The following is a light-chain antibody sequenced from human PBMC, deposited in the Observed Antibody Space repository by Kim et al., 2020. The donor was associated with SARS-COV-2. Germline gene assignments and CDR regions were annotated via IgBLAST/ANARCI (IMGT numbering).Light chain of an antibody. V-gene: IGKV3-15*01. CDR2: DAT. CDR3: QQCNDWNPLT. CDR1: QTIKSR. Sequence: SPGERATLSTRTSQTIKSRLVWYQHKPGQAPRLLMYDATTRATGVPARFIGSGSETDFTLTISSLQSEDFADYYCQQCNDWNPLTFGQGTKVDIK. J-gene: IGKJ1*01.